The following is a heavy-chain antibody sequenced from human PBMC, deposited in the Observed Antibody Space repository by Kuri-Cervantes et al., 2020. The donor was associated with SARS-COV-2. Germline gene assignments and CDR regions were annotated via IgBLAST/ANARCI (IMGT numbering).Heavy chain of an antibody. V-gene: IGHV3-7*05. D-gene: IGHD6-6*01. CDR2: IKQDGSEK. Sequence: GGSLRLSCAASGFTFSSYWMRWVRQAPGKGLEWVATIKQDGSEKYYVDSVKGRFTISRDNAKNSLYLQMNSLRAEDTALYYCAKDIREQLVGGVGWFDPWGQGALVTVSS. CDR1: GFTFSSYW. J-gene: IGHJ5*02. CDR3: AKDIREQLVGGVGWFDP.